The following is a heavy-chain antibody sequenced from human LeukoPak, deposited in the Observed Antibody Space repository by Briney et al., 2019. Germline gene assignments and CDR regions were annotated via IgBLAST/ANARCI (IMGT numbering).Heavy chain of an antibody. V-gene: IGHV3-53*05. J-gene: IGHJ4*02. CDR3: AKDFGTIFGVVIVGGSFDY. CDR1: GFSGSSNY. CDR2: IYSGATT. D-gene: IGHD3-3*01. Sequence: GGSLRLSGAASGFSGSSNYLNWVRQAPGKGLECVSVIYSGATTYYADSVKGRFTISRDNSKNTLYLQMNSLRAEDTAVYYCAKDFGTIFGVVIVGGSFDYWGQGTLVTVSS.